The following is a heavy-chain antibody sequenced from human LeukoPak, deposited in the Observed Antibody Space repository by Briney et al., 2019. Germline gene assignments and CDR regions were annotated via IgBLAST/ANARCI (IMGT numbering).Heavy chain of an antibody. D-gene: IGHD6-13*01. J-gene: IGHJ1*01. Sequence: GGSLRLSCAASGFTVSSNDMSWVRQAPGKGLEWVAVISYDGVNKYYAYSVKGRFTISRDNSKNTLYLQMNSLRTEDTAVYYCARALDSSSWLYFHHWGQGTLVTVSS. CDR3: ARALDSSSWLYFHH. CDR1: GFTVSSND. CDR2: ISYDGVNK. V-gene: IGHV3-30-3*01.